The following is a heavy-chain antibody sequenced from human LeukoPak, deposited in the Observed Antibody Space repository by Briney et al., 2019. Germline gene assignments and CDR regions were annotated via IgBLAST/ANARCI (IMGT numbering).Heavy chain of an antibody. Sequence: ESGSSPGDPTQTPPPTCTLSGVSLSTNGGGVGWVPPPPGKALGGVALIYWNDDKRYSPSLKSRLTITKDTSKNQVVLTMTNMDPVDTATYYCAHSPSIAARLPFDYWGQGTLVTVSS. CDR1: GVSLSTNGGG. CDR2: IYWNDDK. D-gene: IGHD6-6*01. CDR3: AHSPSIAARLPFDY. V-gene: IGHV2-5*01. J-gene: IGHJ4*02.